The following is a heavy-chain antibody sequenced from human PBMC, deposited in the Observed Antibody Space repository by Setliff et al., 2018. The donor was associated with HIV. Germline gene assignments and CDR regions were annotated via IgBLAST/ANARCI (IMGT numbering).Heavy chain of an antibody. J-gene: IGHJ4*02. D-gene: IGHD2-2*01. Sequence: PRLSCAASGFTFTSYSVNWVRQAPGKGLEWVSSISSTSSYIYYADSVKGRFTISRDNAKNSLYLQMNSLRAEDTAVYYCARGYCSSTSCRYYFDYWGQGTLVTVSS. CDR2: ISSTSSYI. CDR3: ARGYCSSTSCRYYFDY. CDR1: GFTFTSYS. V-gene: IGHV3-21*01.